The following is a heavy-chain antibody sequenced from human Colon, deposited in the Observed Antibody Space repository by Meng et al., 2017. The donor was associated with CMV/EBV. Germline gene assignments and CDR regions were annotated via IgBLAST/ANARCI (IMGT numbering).Heavy chain of an antibody. D-gene: IGHD3-22*01. Sequence: GESLKISCEASGFIFSSYAMSWVRQAPGKGLEWVSAISSGGATTYYAESVKGRFAISRDNSKNTVFLQVNSLRAEDAAVYYCAKDEGWDSSGYLRFYIDHWGQGSLVTVSS. CDR1: GFIFSSYA. CDR3: AKDEGWDSSGYLRFYIDH. CDR2: ISSGGATT. V-gene: IGHV3-23*01. J-gene: IGHJ4*02.